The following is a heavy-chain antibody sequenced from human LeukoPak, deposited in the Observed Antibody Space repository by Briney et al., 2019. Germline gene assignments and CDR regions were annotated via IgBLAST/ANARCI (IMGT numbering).Heavy chain of an antibody. CDR3: AKRGPRYYYDSSGSLDAFDI. D-gene: IGHD3-22*01. V-gene: IGHV3-7*01. CDR1: GFTFRSYY. CDR2: IKEDGSEK. J-gene: IGHJ3*02. Sequence: GGSLRLSCAASGFTFRSYYMSWVRQAPGKGLEWVANIKEDGSEKYYVDSVKGRFTISRDNAKNSLYLQMNSLRAEDTAVYYCAKRGPRYYYDSSGSLDAFDIWGQGTMVTVSS.